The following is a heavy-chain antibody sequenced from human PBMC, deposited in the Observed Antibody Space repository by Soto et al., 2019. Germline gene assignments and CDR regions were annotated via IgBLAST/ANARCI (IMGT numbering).Heavy chain of an antibody. CDR2: ISWNSGSI. CDR3: AKGGDFDWSRDAFDI. V-gene: IGHV3-9*01. D-gene: IGHD3-9*01. CDR1: GFTFDDYA. J-gene: IGHJ3*02. Sequence: GGSLRLSCAASGFTFDDYAMHWVRQAPGKGLEWVSGISWNSGSIGYADSVKGRFTISRDNAKNSLYLQMNSLRAEDTALYYCAKGGDFDWSRDAFDIWGQGTMVTVSS.